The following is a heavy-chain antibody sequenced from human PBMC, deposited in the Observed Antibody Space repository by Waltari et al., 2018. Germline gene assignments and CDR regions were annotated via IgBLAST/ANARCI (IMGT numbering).Heavy chain of an antibody. V-gene: IGHV3-30-3*01. CDR3: ARDKRGYYGRDV. CDR1: GFTFSSYA. J-gene: IGHJ6*02. Sequence: QVQLVESGGGVVQPGRSLRLSCAASGFTFSSYAMHWVRQAPCKGLEWVAVISYDGSNKCYADYVKCRLSIFRDNSKNTLDLQRNSLGAEDTAVYYCARDKRGYYGRDVWGQGTTVTVSS. CDR2: ISYDGSNK.